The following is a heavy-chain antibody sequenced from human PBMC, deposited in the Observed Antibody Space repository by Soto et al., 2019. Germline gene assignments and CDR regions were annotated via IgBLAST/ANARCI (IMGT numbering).Heavy chain of an antibody. CDR3: ARGITLPTPLDY. J-gene: IGHJ4*02. D-gene: IGHD1-20*01. V-gene: IGHV1-18*01. Sequence: GAPVKVSCKDSRFTINSSCISWVRQAPGQGLEWMGWISAYNGNTNYAQKLQGRVTMTTDTSTSTAYMELRSLRSDDTAVYYCARGITLPTPLDYWGQGTLVTVSS. CDR2: ISAYNGNT. CDR1: RFTINSSC.